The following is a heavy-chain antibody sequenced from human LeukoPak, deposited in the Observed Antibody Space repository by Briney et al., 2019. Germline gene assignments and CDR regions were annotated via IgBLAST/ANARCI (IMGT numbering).Heavy chain of an antibody. V-gene: IGHV3-23*01. J-gene: IGHJ3*01. CDR3: VRDLHWGGFDV. CDR2: ISPSGDIT. D-gene: IGHD7-27*01. CDR1: GFTFSRHG. Sequence: GGSLRLSCAASGFTFSRHGMNWVRQAPGKGLEWVSGISPSGDITYYADSVMGRFSISRDNPKSTVSLQMSSLRAEDTALYYCVRDLHWGGFDVWGQGTMVTVSS.